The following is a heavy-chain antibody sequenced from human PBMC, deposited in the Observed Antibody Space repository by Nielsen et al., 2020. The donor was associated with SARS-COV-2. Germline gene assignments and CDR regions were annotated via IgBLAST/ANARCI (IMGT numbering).Heavy chain of an antibody. CDR1: GFTFSSYA. CDR3: ARSRYCSSTSCYYFDY. J-gene: IGHJ4*02. CDR2: IYSGGST. D-gene: IGHD2-2*01. Sequence: GESLKISCAASGFTFSSYAMSWVRQAPGKGLEWVSVIYSGGSTYYADSVKGRFTISRDNSKNTLYLQMNSLRAEDTAVYYCARSRYCSSTSCYYFDYWGQGTLVTVSS. V-gene: IGHV3-53*01.